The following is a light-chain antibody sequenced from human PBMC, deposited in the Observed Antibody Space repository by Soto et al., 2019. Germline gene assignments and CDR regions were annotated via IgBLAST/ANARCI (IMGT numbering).Light chain of an antibody. CDR1: SSTIGANY. Sequence: QSVLTQPPSVSAAPGQRVTIFCSGSSSTIGANYVSWYQQLPGTAPILLIYDNHHRPSGIPDRVSGSKSGTSATLVITGLQTGDEADYYCGTWDSNLNNGVVFGGGTKLTVL. CDR2: DNH. CDR3: GTWDSNLNNGVV. V-gene: IGLV1-51*01. J-gene: IGLJ2*01.